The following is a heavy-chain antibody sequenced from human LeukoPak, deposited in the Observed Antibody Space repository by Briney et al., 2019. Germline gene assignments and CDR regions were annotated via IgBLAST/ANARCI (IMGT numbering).Heavy chain of an antibody. V-gene: IGHV4-31*03. D-gene: IGHD5-18*01. CDR2: IYYSGST. CDR3: ARGTRIQLWSYFDY. CDR1: DGSISSGGYY. Sequence: SETLSLTCTVSDGSISSGGYYWSWIRQHPGKGLEWIGYIYYSGSTYYNPSLKSRVNISVDTSKNQFSLKLSSVTAADTAVYYCARGTRIQLWSYFDYWGQGTLVTVSS. J-gene: IGHJ4*02.